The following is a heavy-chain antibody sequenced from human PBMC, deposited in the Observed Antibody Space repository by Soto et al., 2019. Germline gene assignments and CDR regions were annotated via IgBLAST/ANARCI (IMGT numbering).Heavy chain of an antibody. V-gene: IGHV3-23*01. CDR3: VRGDGDYNDGNGYLARH. Sequence: SLILSCAASGFTFWSYAMGWARQAPGKGLEWVSVISESGGTTYYADSVKGRFTISRDNAKNTLYLQMNSLRAEDTAVYYCVRGDGDYNDGNGYLARHWGQGTLVTVSS. J-gene: IGHJ4*02. D-gene: IGHD5-18*01. CDR2: ISESGGTT. CDR1: GFTFWSYA.